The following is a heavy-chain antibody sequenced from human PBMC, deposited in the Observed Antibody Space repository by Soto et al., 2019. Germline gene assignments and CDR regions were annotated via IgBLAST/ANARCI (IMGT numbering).Heavy chain of an antibody. CDR2: IWYDGSNK. CDR3: ARDKQLWSRPEYYYGMGV. D-gene: IGHD5-18*01. V-gene: IGHV3-33*01. CDR1: GFTFSSYG. Sequence: PGGSLRLSCAASGFTFSSYGMHWVRQAPGKGLEWMAVIWYDGSNKYYAASVKRRFTISRDNSKNTLYLQMNSLRAEDTAVYYCARDKQLWSRPEYYYGMGVWGQGTTVTVSS. J-gene: IGHJ6*02.